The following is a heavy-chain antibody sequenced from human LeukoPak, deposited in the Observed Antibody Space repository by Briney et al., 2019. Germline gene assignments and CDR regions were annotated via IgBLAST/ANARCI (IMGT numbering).Heavy chain of an antibody. Sequence: SETLSLTCTVSGGSISSSSYYWGWIRQPPGKGLEWIGSIYYSGSTYYNPSLKSLVTISVDTSKNQFSLKLSSVAAADTAVYYCGRDGATRDYYYYYMDVWGKGTTVTVSS. CDR3: GRDGATRDYYYYYMDV. CDR1: GGSISSSSYY. J-gene: IGHJ6*03. V-gene: IGHV4-39*07. CDR2: IYYSGST. D-gene: IGHD1-26*01.